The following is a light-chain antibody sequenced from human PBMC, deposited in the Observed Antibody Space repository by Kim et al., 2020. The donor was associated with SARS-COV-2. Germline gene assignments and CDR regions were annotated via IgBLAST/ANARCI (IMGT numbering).Light chain of an antibody. CDR2: TNN. CDR3: AAWDGSLNDVV. CDR1: SSNIGSHD. Sequence: GRCGTISFSGSSSNIGSHDVASHQQLPGMAPKLLIYTNNQRPSGVPARFSGSKSGTSASLAISGLQSDDEADYYCAAWDGSLNDVVFGGGTQLTVL. J-gene: IGLJ2*01. V-gene: IGLV1-44*01.